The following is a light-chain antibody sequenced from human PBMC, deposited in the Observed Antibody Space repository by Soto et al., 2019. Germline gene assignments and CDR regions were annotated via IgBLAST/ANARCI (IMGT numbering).Light chain of an antibody. V-gene: IGKV1-5*01. CDR1: QTIGTW. J-gene: IGKJ4*01. CDR2: DAA. CDR3: QQYNSRFPEGCT. Sequence: DIQMTQSPSTLSASVGDRVTITCRASQTIGTWLAWYQRKPGKAPKLLIYDAATLQTGVPSRFSGFASGTEFTLPISSIQPDDFAPYFCQQYNSRFPEGCTFGGGTKVESK.